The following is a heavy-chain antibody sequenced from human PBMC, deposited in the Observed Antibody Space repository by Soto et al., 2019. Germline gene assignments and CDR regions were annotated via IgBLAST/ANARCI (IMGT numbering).Heavy chain of an antibody. CDR2: ISGSGGST. J-gene: IGHJ4*02. Sequence: EVQLVESGGGLVQPGGSLRLSCAASGFTFSTYAMTWVRQAPGKGLEWVSGISGSGGSTYHADSVKGRFTISRDSSKNTVYLQMNSLIAEDTAVYYCAKGVGAKRYYFDYWGQGTLVTVSS. CDR1: GFTFSTYA. V-gene: IGHV3-23*04. CDR3: AKGVGAKRYYFDY. D-gene: IGHD1-26*01.